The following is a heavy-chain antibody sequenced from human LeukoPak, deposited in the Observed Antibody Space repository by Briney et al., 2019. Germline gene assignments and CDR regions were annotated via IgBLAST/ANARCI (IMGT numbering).Heavy chain of an antibody. CDR2: ISSSSSYK. J-gene: IGHJ6*02. V-gene: IGHV3-21*01. Sequence: GGSLRLSCAASGFTFSSYSMNWVRQAPGKGLDWVSSISSSSSYKYYADSVKGRFTISRDNAKNSLYLQMNSLRVEDTAVYYCAREGATRGYYYYYGMDVWGQGTTVTVSS. CDR1: GFTFSSYS. CDR3: AREGATRGYYYYYGMDV. D-gene: IGHD1-26*01.